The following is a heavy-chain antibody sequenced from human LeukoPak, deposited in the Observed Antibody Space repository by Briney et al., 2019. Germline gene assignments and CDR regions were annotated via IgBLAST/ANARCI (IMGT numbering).Heavy chain of an antibody. CDR1: GYSFTSYW. D-gene: IGHD2-15*01. V-gene: IGHV5-51*01. Sequence: GESLKISCKGSGYSFTSYWIGWVRQMPGRSLEWMGIIYPGDSDTRYSPSFQGQVTISADKSISTAYLQWSSLKASDTAMYYCARGFCSGGSCYYNDAFDIWGQGTMVTVSS. J-gene: IGHJ3*02. CDR3: ARGFCSGGSCYYNDAFDI. CDR2: IYPGDSDT.